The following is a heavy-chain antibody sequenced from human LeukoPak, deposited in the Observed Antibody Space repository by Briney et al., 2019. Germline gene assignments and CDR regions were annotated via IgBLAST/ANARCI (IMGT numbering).Heavy chain of an antibody. Sequence: SETLSLTCTVSGGSISTYYWSWIRQPAGKGLEWIGRIYTSGSTNYNPSLKSRVTMSVDTSKNQFSLKLSSVTAADTAVYYCARDKGIAVAKACWYFDLWGRGTLVTVSS. CDR3: ARDKGIAVAKACWYFDL. V-gene: IGHV4-4*07. J-gene: IGHJ2*01. CDR1: GGSISTYY. CDR2: IYTSGST. D-gene: IGHD6-19*01.